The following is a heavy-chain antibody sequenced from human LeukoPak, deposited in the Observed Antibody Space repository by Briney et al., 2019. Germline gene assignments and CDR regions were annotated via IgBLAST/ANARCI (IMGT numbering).Heavy chain of an antibody. V-gene: IGHV3-30*02. CDR1: GFTFSSYS. CDR2: IRYDGSNK. J-gene: IGHJ3*02. D-gene: IGHD3-22*01. CDR3: AKDYYDSSGYYYPAFDI. Sequence: GGSLRLSCAASGFTFSSYSMNWVRQAPGKGLEWVAFIRYDGSNKYYADSVKGRFTISRYNSKNTLYLQMNSLRAEDTAVYYCAKDYYDSSGYYYPAFDIWGQGTMVTVSS.